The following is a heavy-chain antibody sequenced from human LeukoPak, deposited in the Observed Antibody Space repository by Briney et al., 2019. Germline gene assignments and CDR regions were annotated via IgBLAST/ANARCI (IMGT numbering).Heavy chain of an antibody. CDR2: IIPILGIA. V-gene: IGHV1-69*04. CDR1: GGTFSSYA. J-gene: IGHJ4*02. D-gene: IGHD3-10*01. CDR3: ARVQRPGYGSGSHYS. Sequence: SVTDSCKASGGTFSSYAISGLRQAPGQGLEWMGRIIPILGIANYAQKFQGRVTITADKSTSTAYMELSSLRSEDTAEYYCARVQRPGYGSGSHYSWGQGTLVTVSS.